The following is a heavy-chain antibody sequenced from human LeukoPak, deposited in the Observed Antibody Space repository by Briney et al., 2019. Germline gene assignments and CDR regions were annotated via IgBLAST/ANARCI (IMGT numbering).Heavy chain of an antibody. Sequence: PSETLSLTCAVSGGSISSGGYSWSWIRQPPGKGLEWIGYIYHSGSTYYNPSLKSRVTISVDRSKNQFSLKLSSVTAADTAVYYCARGPILLRFLDVWGQGTTVTVSS. CDR3: ARGPILLRFLDV. V-gene: IGHV4-30-2*01. CDR1: GGSISSGGYS. D-gene: IGHD3-3*01. J-gene: IGHJ6*02. CDR2: IYHSGST.